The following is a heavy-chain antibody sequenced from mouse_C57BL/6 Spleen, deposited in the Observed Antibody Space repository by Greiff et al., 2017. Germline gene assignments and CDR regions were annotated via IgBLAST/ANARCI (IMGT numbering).Heavy chain of an antibody. CDR3: ARSLYYYGSSPFAY. CDR2: IYPGSGST. CDR1: GYTFTSYW. V-gene: IGHV1-55*01. Sequence: QVQLQQPGAELVKPGASVKMSCKASGYTFTSYWITWVKQRPGQGLEWIGDIYPGSGSTNYNEKFQRKATLTVDTSSSTAYMQLSSLTSEDSAVYYCARSLYYYGSSPFAYWGQGTLVTVSA. J-gene: IGHJ3*01. D-gene: IGHD1-1*01.